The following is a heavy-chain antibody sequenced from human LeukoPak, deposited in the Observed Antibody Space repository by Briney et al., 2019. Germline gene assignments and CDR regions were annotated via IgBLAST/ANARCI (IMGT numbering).Heavy chain of an antibody. CDR2: IYYSGST. CDR1: GGSISSSSYY. D-gene: IGHD3-3*01. Sequence: SETLSLTCTVSGGSISSSSYYWGWSRQPPGKGLEWIGSIYYSGSTYYNPSLKSRVTISVDTSKNQFSLKLSSVTAADTAVYYCARQRSNYDFWSGFHYGMDVWGQGTTVTVSS. V-gene: IGHV4-39*01. J-gene: IGHJ6*02. CDR3: ARQRSNYDFWSGFHYGMDV.